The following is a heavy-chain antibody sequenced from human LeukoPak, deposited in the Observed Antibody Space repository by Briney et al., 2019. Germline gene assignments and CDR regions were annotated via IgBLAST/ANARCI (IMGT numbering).Heavy chain of an antibody. D-gene: IGHD2-2*01. CDR2: ISSSRGTT. V-gene: IGHV3-23*01. CDR3: AKDIPGPPYCSTTNCFDAFDL. CDR1: GFTFSDYA. J-gene: IGHJ3*01. Sequence: HPGGSLRLSCAASGFTFSDYAMSWVRQAPGKGLEWVSVISSSRGTTFYADSVKGRFTISRDNSKKTLYLQMNSLRVDDTAVYYCAKDIPGPPYCSTTNCFDAFDLWGQGTMVTVSS.